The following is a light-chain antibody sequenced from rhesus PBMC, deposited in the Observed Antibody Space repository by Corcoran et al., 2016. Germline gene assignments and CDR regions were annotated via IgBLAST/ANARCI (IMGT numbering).Light chain of an antibody. V-gene: IGKV1-33*02. J-gene: IGKJ3*01. CDR3: QQGYSTPFT. CDR2: APS. Sequence: DIQMSQSPSSLSASVGDKVTITCRASQGISNALAWYPQKPGKAPKLLSYAPSILESGVPSRFSGSRSGTDFTLTISSLQPEDFATYYCQQGYSTPFTFGPGTKLDIK. CDR1: QGISNA.